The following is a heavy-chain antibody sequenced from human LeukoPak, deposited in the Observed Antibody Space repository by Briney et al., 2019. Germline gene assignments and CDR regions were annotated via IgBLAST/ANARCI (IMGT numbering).Heavy chain of an antibody. Sequence: GGSLTLTCAASGCTVSSNYMSWVRQAPGKGLAWVSVIYSGGSTYYSDSVKGRFTISRDNSKNTLYLQMNSLRAEDTAVYYCARDGGGNSGVAFDYCGQGPLVIVSS. D-gene: IGHD4-23*01. CDR2: IYSGGST. J-gene: IGHJ4*02. CDR3: ARDGGGNSGVAFDY. CDR1: GCTVSSNY. V-gene: IGHV3-66*02.